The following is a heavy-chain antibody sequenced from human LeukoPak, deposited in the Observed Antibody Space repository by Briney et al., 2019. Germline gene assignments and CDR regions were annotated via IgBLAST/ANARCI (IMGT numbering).Heavy chain of an antibody. D-gene: IGHD2-2*01. Sequence: ASVKVSCKASGYTFTGYYMHWVRQAPGQGLEWMGWINPNSGGTNYAQKFQGRVTMTRDTSISTAYMGLSRLRSDDTAVYFCARVWYQLLQNDDFDIWGQGTMVTVSS. CDR1: GYTFTGYY. V-gene: IGHV1-2*02. CDR2: INPNSGGT. J-gene: IGHJ3*02. CDR3: ARVWYQLLQNDDFDI.